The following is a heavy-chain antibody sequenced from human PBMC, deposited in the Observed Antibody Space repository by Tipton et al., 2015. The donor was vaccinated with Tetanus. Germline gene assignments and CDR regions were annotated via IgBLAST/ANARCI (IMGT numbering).Heavy chain of an antibody. CDR2: IYQTGST. V-gene: IGHV4-4*02. CDR3: ARSKLLWFGESLSGFDS. J-gene: IGHJ4*02. CDR1: WDSISSHKW. D-gene: IGHD3-10*01. Sequence: TLSLTCDVSWDSISSHKWWSWVRQPPGKGLEWIGEIYQTGSTNYNPSFQSRVTISVDTSKSQFSLRLTSVTAADTAVHYCARSKLLWFGESLSGFDSWGQGTLVTVSA.